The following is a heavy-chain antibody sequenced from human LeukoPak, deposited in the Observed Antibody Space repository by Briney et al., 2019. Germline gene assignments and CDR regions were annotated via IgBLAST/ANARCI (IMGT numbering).Heavy chain of an antibody. J-gene: IGHJ6*02. V-gene: IGHV3-33*01. CDR1: GFTFSSYG. Sequence: GGSLRLSCAASGFTFSSYGMHWVRQAPGKGLEWVAVIWYDGSNKYYADSVKGRLTISRDNSKNTLYLQMNSLRAEDTAVYYCARENFPPRSPYYYYGMDVWGQGTTVTVSS. CDR3: ARENFPPRSPYYYYGMDV. CDR2: IWYDGSNK.